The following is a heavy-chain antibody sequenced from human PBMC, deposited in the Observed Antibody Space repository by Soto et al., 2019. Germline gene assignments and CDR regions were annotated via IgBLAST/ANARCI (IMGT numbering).Heavy chain of an antibody. CDR1: GFTFSSYA. CDR2: ISGSGGST. D-gene: IGHD6-13*01. Sequence: PGGSLRLSCAASGFTFSSYAMSWVRQAPGKGLEWVSAISGSGGSTYYADSVKGRFTISRDNSKNTLYLQMNSLRAEDTAVYYCAQDVSLVPWFDPWGQGTLVTVYS. V-gene: IGHV3-23*01. J-gene: IGHJ5*02. CDR3: AQDVSLVPWFDP.